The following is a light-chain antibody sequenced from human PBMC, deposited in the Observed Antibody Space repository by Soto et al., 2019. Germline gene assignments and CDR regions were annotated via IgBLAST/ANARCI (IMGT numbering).Light chain of an antibody. J-gene: IGKJ2*01. CDR2: GAS. CDR3: QQYGSSPPYT. V-gene: IGKV3-20*01. CDR1: QSVSRSY. Sequence: EIVLTQSPGTLSLSPGDRATLSCRASQSVSRSYLAWYHHKPGQAPRLLIYGASSRATGIPDRFSGSGSGTDFTLTISRLEPEDFGVYYCQQYGSSPPYTFGQGTKLEIK.